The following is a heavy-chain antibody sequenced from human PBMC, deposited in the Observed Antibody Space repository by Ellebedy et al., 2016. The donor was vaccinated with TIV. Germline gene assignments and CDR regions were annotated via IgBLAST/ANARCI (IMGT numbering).Heavy chain of an antibody. V-gene: IGHV5-51*01. J-gene: IGHJ3*02. CDR3: ARRITMVRGVIRETYAFDI. Sequence: GEPLKISCKASGYNFTNFWLGWVRQMPGKGLEWMGIIYPCDSDTRYSPSFQGQVTISADKSISTAYLQWSSLKASDTAMYYCARRITMVRGVIRETYAFDIWGQGTMVTVSS. CDR1: GYNFTNFW. CDR2: IYPCDSDT. D-gene: IGHD3-10*01.